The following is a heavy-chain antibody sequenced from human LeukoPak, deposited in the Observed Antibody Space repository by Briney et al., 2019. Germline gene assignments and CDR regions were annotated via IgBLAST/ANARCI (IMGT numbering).Heavy chain of an antibody. CDR2: FDPEDGET. CDR1: GYXLTELS. CDR3: ATEIGNPPDY. V-gene: IGHV1-24*01. D-gene: IGHD2/OR15-2a*01. Sequence: ASVKASCRVSGYXLTELSIHWVRQAPGKGLEWMGGFDPEDGETIYAQKFQGRVTMTEDTSTDTAYMELSSLRSEDTAVYYCATEIGNPPDYWGQGTLVTVSS. J-gene: IGHJ4*02.